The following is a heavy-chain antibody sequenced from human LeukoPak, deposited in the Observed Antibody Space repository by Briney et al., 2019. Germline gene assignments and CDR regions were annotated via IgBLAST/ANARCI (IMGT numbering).Heavy chain of an antibody. CDR3: AKDYSGSYYFDY. CDR2: ISGSGGST. Sequence: GRSLRLSCAASGFTFSSYAMSWVRQAPGKGLEWVSAISGSGGSTYYADSVKGRFTISRDNSKNTLYLQMNSLRAEDTAVYYCAKDYSGSYYFDYWGQGTLVTVSS. CDR1: GFTFSSYA. J-gene: IGHJ4*02. D-gene: IGHD1-26*01. V-gene: IGHV3-23*01.